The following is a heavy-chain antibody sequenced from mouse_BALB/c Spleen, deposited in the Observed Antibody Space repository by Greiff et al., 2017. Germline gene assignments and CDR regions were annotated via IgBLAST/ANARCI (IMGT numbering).Heavy chain of an antibody. D-gene: IGHD2-4*01. CDR1: GYTFTSYW. J-gene: IGHJ4*01. Sequence: VQLQQSGPELVRPGASVKMSCKASGYTFTSYWMHWVKQRPGQGLEWIGMIDPSNSETRLNQKFKDKATLNVDKSSSTAHMELLSLTSEDSAVYYCGKGGLRGPMDDWGQGTSVTVSS. CDR3: GKGGLRGPMDD. CDR2: IDPSNSET. V-gene: IGHV1-74*01.